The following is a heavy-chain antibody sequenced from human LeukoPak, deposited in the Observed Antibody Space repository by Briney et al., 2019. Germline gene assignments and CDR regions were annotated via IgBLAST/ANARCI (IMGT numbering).Heavy chain of an antibody. CDR1: GFTFSSYG. CDR3: AKDLYDSSGYCDY. D-gene: IGHD3-22*01. CDR2: IRYDGSNK. J-gene: IGHJ4*02. Sequence: QPGGSLRLSCAASGFTFSSYGMHWVRQAPGKGLEWVAFIRYDGSNKYYADSVKGRFTISRDNSKNTLYLQMNSLRAEDTAVYYCAKDLYDSSGYCDYWGQGTLVTVSS. V-gene: IGHV3-30*02.